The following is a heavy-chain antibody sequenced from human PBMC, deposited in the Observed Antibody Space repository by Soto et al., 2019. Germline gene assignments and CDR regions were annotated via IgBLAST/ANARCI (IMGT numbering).Heavy chain of an antibody. CDR2: INAGNGNT. V-gene: IGHV1-3*01. J-gene: IGHJ3*02. CDR3: ASPAMIVVVITGNDAFDI. CDR1: GYTFTSYA. D-gene: IGHD3-22*01. Sequence: ASVKVSCKASGYTFTSYAMHWVRQAPGQRLEWMGWINAGNGNTNYAQKFQGRVTITRDESTSTAYMELSSLRSEDTAVYYCASPAMIVVVITGNDAFDIWGQGTMVTVPS.